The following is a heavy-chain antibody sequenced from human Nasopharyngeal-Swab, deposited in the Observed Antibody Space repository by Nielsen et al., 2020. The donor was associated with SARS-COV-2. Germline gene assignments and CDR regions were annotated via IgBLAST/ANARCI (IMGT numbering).Heavy chain of an antibody. CDR1: GFTFDDYG. CDR3: ARGRIAAAGTGSYWFDP. Sequence: GESLKISCAASGFTFDDYGMSWVRHAPGKGLEWVSGINWNGGSTGYADSVKGRFTISRDNAKNSLYLQMNSLRAEDTALYHCARGRIAAAGTGSYWFDPWGQGTLVTVSS. CDR2: INWNGGST. D-gene: IGHD6-13*01. V-gene: IGHV3-20*01. J-gene: IGHJ5*02.